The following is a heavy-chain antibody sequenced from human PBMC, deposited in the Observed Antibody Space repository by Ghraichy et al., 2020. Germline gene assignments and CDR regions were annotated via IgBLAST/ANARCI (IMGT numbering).Heavy chain of an antibody. V-gene: IGHV1-2*02. CDR3: ARWRVEYYFDS. Sequence: ASVKVSCKASEFAFSDYFIHWVRQAPGQGLEWVGWINPKSGATNYAQTFQGRVTMTRDTSLSTAYMELSSLIFDDTAVYYCARWRVEYYFDSWGQGTLVTVSS. CDR1: EFAFSDYF. J-gene: IGHJ4*02. D-gene: IGHD3-3*01. CDR2: INPKSGAT.